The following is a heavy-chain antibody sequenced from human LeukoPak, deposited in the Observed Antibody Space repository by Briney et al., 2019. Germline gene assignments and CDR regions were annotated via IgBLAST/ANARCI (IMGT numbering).Heavy chain of an antibody. V-gene: IGHV1-8*01. CDR1: GYTFTTYD. J-gene: IGHJ6*02. CDR3: VRSVSHLVNYYYYGMDV. D-gene: IGHD6-6*01. Sequence: ASVKVSCEASGYTFTTYDINWVRQATGQGLEWMGWMNPNSGNTGYAQKFQGRVTMTRNTSINTAYMELSSLRSEDTAVYYCVRSVSHLVNYYYYGMDVWGQGTTVTVSS. CDR2: MNPNSGNT.